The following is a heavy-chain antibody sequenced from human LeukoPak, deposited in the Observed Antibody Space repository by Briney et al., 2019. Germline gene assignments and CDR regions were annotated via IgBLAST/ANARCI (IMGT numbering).Heavy chain of an antibody. D-gene: IGHD6-19*01. CDR2: IKPDGSEK. J-gene: IGHJ5*02. Sequence: GGSLRLSCAASGFIFSSYWMSWVRQVPGKGLECVANIKPDGSEKNYVDSVEGRFTISRDNAKNSLSLQMNSLRVEDTAIYYCGRYNSDWGCLDPWGQGTLVTVSS. V-gene: IGHV3-7*01. CDR3: GRYNSDWGCLDP. CDR1: GFIFSSYW.